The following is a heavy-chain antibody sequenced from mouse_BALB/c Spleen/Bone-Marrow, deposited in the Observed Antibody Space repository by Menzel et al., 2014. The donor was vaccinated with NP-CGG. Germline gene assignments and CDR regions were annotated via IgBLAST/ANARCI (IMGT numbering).Heavy chain of an antibody. Sequence: QVQLQQSGAELARPGASVKMSCKASGYIFTDYWMHWVKQRPGQGLEWIGYINPTTAYTEYNQKFKDKATLTADKSSSTAYMQLSSLTSEDSAVYYCARRERTGMNYWGQGTTLTVSS. CDR3: ARRERTGMNY. CDR1: GYIFTDYW. D-gene: IGHD4-1*01. J-gene: IGHJ2*01. V-gene: IGHV1-4*01. CDR2: INPTTAYT.